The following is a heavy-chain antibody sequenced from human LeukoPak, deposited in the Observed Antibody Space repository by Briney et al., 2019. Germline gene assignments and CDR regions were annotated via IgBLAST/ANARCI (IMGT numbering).Heavy chain of an antibody. D-gene: IGHD3-3*01. CDR2: ISASGGST. CDR1: GFAFSTYA. V-gene: IGHV3-23*01. CDR3: ARGDFWSGYYTGLY. Sequence: GGSLRLSCAASGFAFSTYAMSWVRQAPGKGLEWVSVISASGGSTYYADSVKGRFTISRHNSKNTLYLQMDSLRDEDTAVYYCARGDFWSGYYTGLYWGQGTLVTVSS. J-gene: IGHJ4*02.